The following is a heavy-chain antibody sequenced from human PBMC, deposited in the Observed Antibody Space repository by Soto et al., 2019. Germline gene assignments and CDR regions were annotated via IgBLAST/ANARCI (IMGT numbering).Heavy chain of an antibody. CDR3: ANTSGYSDY. CDR2: ISGSGDST. Sequence: EVQLLEAGGGLVQPGGSLRLSCAASEFTFSSYVMSWFRKAPGEGLEWVSTISGSGDSTYYADSVKGRFTISRDNSKNTLYLQMNSLRAEDTAVYYCANTSGYSDYWGQGTLVTVSS. J-gene: IGHJ4*02. CDR1: EFTFSSYV. D-gene: IGHD2-8*01. V-gene: IGHV3-23*01.